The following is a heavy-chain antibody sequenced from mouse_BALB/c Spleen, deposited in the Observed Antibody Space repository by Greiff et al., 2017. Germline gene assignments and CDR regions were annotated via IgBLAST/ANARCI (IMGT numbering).Heavy chain of an antibody. D-gene: IGHD2-2*01. CDR1: GFTFSSYA. CDR3: AREHGYDSAWFAY. CDR2: ISSGGSYT. J-gene: IGHJ3*01. Sequence: DVMLVESGGGLVKPGGSLKLSCAASGFTFSSYAMSWVRQSPEKRLEWVAEISSGGSYTYYPDTVTGRFTISRDNAKNTLYLEMSSLRSEDTAMYYCAREHGYDSAWFAYWGQGTLVTVSA. V-gene: IGHV5-9-4*01.